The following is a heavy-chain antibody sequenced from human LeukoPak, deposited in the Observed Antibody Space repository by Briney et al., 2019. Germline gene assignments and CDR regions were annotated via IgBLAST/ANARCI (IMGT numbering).Heavy chain of an antibody. J-gene: IGHJ4*02. Sequence: PSETLSLTCPVSGGSISSSSYYWGWIRQPPGKGLEWIGSIHYSGSTYYNPSLNSRVTISEDTSKNQFSLKMSSVTAADTAVYYCASHLSSGLDYWGQGTLVTVSS. CDR3: ASHLSSGLDY. CDR1: GGSISSSSYY. V-gene: IGHV4-39*01. CDR2: IHYSGST. D-gene: IGHD3-22*01.